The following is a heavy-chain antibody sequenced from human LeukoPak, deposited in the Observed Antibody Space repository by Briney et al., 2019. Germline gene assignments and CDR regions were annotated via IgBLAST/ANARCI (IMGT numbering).Heavy chain of an antibody. J-gene: IGHJ4*02. CDR3: ARGSTLDY. CDR1: GGSISGYY. CDR2: IYYNGIT. D-gene: IGHD2-2*01. V-gene: IGHV4-59*08. Sequence: SETLSLTCAVSGGSISGYYWIWIRQPPGKGLEWIGYIYYNGITNYNPSLKSRVTISVDTSKNQFSLKLSSVTAADTAMYYCARGSTLDYWGQGTLATVSS.